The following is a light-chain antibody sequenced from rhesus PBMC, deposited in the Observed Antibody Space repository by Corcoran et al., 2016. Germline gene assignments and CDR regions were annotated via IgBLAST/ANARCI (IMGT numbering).Light chain of an antibody. J-gene: IGLJ1*01. V-gene: IGLV2-38*01. CDR3: GSYRSGCAYI. CDR1: GSDIGAYDG. CDR2: EVP. Sequence: QSALTQPPPMSKTLGQSVTIACTGCGSDIGAYDGVSWYQQHPGTAPRLLIYEVPKRPSGVSDRFSGSKSGNTASLTISGLQAEDEADYYCGSYRSGCAYIFGTGTRRTVL.